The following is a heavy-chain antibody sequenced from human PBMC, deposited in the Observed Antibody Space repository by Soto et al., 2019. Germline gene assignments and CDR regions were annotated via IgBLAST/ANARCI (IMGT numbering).Heavy chain of an antibody. Sequence: EVQLLESGGGLVQPGESLRLSCAASGFTFSYYWVHWVRQVPGMGLVWVSRIHSDGSSTTDAESVKGRFTISRDNARNTVYLQMNSLRAEDTAVYYCARGDRGAFDLWGQGTVVTVSS. D-gene: IGHD1-26*01. V-gene: IGHV3-74*01. CDR3: ARGDRGAFDL. CDR2: IHSDGSST. CDR1: GFTFSYYW. J-gene: IGHJ3*01.